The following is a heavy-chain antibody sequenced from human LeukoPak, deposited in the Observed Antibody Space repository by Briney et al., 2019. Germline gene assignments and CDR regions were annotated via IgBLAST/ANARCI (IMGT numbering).Heavy chain of an antibody. Sequence: GGSLRLSCAASGFTFSSHAMSWVRQAPGKGLEWVSSLSSSSSYIYYADSVKGRFTISRDNAKNSLYLQMNSLSAEDTAVYYCAREGYSSSSGRDAFDIWGQGTMVTVSS. D-gene: IGHD6-6*01. CDR1: GFTFSSHA. CDR3: AREGYSSSSGRDAFDI. V-gene: IGHV3-21*01. CDR2: LSSSSSYI. J-gene: IGHJ3*02.